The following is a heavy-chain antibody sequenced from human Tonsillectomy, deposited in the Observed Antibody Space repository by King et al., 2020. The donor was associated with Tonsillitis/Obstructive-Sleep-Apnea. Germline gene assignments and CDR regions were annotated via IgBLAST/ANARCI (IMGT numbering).Heavy chain of an antibody. J-gene: IGHJ4*02. CDR2: IKSKTDGGTT. Sequence: VQLVESGGGLVKPGGSLRLSCAASGFTFSNAWMNWVRQAPGKGLEWVGRIKSKTDGGTTDYAAPVKGRFTISRDDSKNTLYLQMNSLKTEDTAVYYCPKGGKIVGAKGFGDWGQGTLVTVS. CDR3: PKGGKIVGAKGFGD. CDR1: GFTFSNAW. D-gene: IGHD1-26*01. V-gene: IGHV3-15*07.